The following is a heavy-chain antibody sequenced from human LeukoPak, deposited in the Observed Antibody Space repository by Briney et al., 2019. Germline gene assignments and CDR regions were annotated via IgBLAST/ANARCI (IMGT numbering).Heavy chain of an antibody. CDR3: TRLPIAVAGLSHSGGYFDY. J-gene: IGHJ4*02. D-gene: IGHD6-19*01. V-gene: IGHV3-73*01. Sequence: QPGGSLRLSCAASGFTFSGSAMHWVRRASGKGLEWVGRIRSKANSYATAYAASVKGRSTISRDDSKNTAYLQMNSLKTEDTAVYYCTRLPIAVAGLSHSGGYFDYWGQGTLVTVSS. CDR2: IRSKANSYAT. CDR1: GFTFSGSA.